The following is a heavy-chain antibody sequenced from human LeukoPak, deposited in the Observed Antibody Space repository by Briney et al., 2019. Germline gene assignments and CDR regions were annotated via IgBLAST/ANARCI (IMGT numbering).Heavy chain of an antibody. CDR1: GFAFSYYA. D-gene: IGHD2-2*01. CDR3: VRTYGYCSSTSCYVFDY. Sequence: GGSLRLSCSASGFAFSYYAMHWVRQAPGQGLAYVSAISSNGGSTYYADSVKGRFTISRDNSKNTLYLQMSSLRAEDTAVYYCVRTYGYCSSTSCYVFDYWGQGTLVTVSS. V-gene: IGHV3-64D*09. CDR2: ISSNGGST. J-gene: IGHJ4*02.